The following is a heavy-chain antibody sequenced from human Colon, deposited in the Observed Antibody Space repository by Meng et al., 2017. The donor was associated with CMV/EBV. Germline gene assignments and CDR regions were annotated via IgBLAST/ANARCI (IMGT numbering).Heavy chain of an antibody. D-gene: IGHD2-2*01. CDR1: GGSITSSSSY. CDR2: IYYNGGT. V-gene: IGHV4-39*07. CDR3: ARDYCSIIRCPEGWFDP. J-gene: IGHJ5*02. Sequence: SEALSLTCTVSGGSITSSSSYWGWIRQPPGRGLEWIASIYYNGGTFYNPFLKSRVPISVDTAKNKCSLRLRSVTAADTAVYYCARDYCSIIRCPEGWFDPWGQGTLVTVSS.